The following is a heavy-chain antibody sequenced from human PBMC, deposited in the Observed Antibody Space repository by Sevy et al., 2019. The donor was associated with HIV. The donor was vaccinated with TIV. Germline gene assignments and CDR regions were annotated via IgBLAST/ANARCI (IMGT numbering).Heavy chain of an antibody. Sequence: GGSLRLSCAASGFTFSSYAMSWVRQAPGKGLEWVSAISGSGGRTYYADSVKGRFTISRDKSKNTLYLQMNSLRAEDTAVYYCAKDSYTRLGELSAGYFDYWGQGTLVTVSS. CDR1: GFTFSSYA. J-gene: IGHJ4*02. CDR2: ISGSGGRT. D-gene: IGHD3-16*02. CDR3: AKDSYTRLGELSAGYFDY. V-gene: IGHV3-23*01.